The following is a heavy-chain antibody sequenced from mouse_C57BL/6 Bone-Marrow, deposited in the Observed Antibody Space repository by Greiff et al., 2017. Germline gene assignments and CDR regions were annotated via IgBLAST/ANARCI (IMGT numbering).Heavy chain of an antibody. D-gene: IGHD1-1*01. J-gene: IGHJ4*01. CDR2: IYPRSGNT. CDR1: GYTFTSYG. Sequence: VQLKPSGAELARPGASVKLSCKASGYTFTSYGISWVKQRTGPGLECIGEIYPRSGNTYYNEQFKGTAQLTADKSSSTAYMELRSLTSEDSEVYFCARSLRSILLRSFYAMDYWGQGTSVTVSA. CDR3: ARSLRSILLRSFYAMDY. V-gene: IGHV1-81*01.